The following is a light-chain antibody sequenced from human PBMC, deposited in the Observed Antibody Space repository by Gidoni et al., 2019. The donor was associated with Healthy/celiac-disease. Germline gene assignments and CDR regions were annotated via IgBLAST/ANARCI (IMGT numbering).Light chain of an antibody. J-gene: IGKJ2*01. V-gene: IGKV3-20*01. CDR1: QSVSSSY. CDR3: QQYGSSPPVYT. CDR2: GAS. Sequence: EIVLTQSPGTLSLSPGERATLSCRASQSVSSSYLAWYQQTPGQAPRLLIYGASSRATGIPDRFSGSGSGTDFTLTISRLEPEDFAVYYCQQYGSSPPVYTFXQXTKLEIK.